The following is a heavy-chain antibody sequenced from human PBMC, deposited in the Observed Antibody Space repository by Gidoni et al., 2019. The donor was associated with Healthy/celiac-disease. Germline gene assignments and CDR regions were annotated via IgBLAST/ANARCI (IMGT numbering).Heavy chain of an antibody. V-gene: IGHV1-2*04. CDR1: GYTFTGYY. D-gene: IGHD4-17*01. CDR3: ASGTDGDYVTFDI. J-gene: IGHJ3*02. CDR2: INPNSGGT. Sequence: QVQLVQSGAEVKTPGASVKVSCKASGYTFTGYYMHWVRQAPGQGLEWMGWINPNSGGTNYAQKCQGWVTMTRDTSISTAYMELSRLRSDDTAVYYCASGTDGDYVTFDIWGQGTMVTVSS.